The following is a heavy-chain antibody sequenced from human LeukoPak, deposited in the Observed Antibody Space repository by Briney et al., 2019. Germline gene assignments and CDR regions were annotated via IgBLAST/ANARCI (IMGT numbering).Heavy chain of an antibody. CDR3: AREEQDSSGYFY. CDR2: IYYSGST. J-gene: IGHJ4*02. CDR1: GGSISSSSYY. V-gene: IGHV4-39*02. Sequence: PSETLSLTCTVSGGSISSSSYYWGWIRQPPGKGLEWIGSIYYSGSTYYNPSLKSRVTISVDTSKNQFSLRLSSVTAADTAVYYCAREEQDSSGYFYWGQGTLVTVSS. D-gene: IGHD3-22*01.